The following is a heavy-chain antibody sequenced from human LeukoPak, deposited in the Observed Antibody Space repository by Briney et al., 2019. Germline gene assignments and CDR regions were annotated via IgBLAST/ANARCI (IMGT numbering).Heavy chain of an antibody. V-gene: IGHV3-74*03. D-gene: IGHD2-15*01. J-gene: IGHJ6*02. Sequence: GGSLRLSCAASGFTFSGYWMHWVRQAPGKGLMWVSRISPDGSTTLYADSVKGRFTISRDNAKNSLYLQMNSLRAEDTAVYYCARDRYCSGGSCYSYYGMDVWGQGTTVTVSS. CDR1: GFTFSGYW. CDR3: ARDRYCSGGSCYSYYGMDV. CDR2: ISPDGSTT.